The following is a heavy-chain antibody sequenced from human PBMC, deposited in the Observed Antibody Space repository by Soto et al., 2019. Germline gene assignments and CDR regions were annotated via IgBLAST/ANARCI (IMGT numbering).Heavy chain of an antibody. CDR2: IYYSGST. D-gene: IGHD6-13*01. J-gene: IGHJ4*02. CDR1: GGSISSYY. Sequence: QVQLQESGPGLVKPSETLSLTCTVSGGSISSYYWSWIRQPPGKGLEWIGYIYYSGSTNYNPSLKSRAAXXVXSSKNQFSLKLSSVTAADTAVYYCALAAAGTGLFDYWGQGTLVTVSS. CDR3: ALAAAGTGLFDY. V-gene: IGHV4-59*01.